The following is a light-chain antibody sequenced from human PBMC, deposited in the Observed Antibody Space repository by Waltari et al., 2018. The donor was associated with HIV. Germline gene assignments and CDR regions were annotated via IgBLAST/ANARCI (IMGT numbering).Light chain of an antibody. V-gene: IGLV3-21*02. Sequence: SYVLPQPPSVSVAPGQTPRLHCGGNNIGTNTVHNYQQKPGPAPVLVVYDDTDRPSGIPERFSGSNSGNTATLTISRVEAGDEADYYCQVWDRSSNHAVFGGGTKLTVL. CDR1: NIGTNT. J-gene: IGLJ3*02. CDR2: DDT. CDR3: QVWDRSSNHAV.